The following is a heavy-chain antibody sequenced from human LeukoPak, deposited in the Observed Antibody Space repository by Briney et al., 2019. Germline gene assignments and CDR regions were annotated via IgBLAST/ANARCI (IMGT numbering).Heavy chain of an antibody. CDR2: ISWNSGSI. D-gene: IGHD4-11*01. CDR1: GFTFRNYY. CDR3: ARGAHSNYVAFLDY. Sequence: GGSLRLSCAASGFTFRNYYMSWVRQAPGKGLEWVSGISWNSGSIGYADSVKGRFTISRDNAKNSLYLQMNSLRAEDMALYYCARGAHSNYVAFLDYWGQGTLVTVSS. V-gene: IGHV3-9*03. J-gene: IGHJ4*02.